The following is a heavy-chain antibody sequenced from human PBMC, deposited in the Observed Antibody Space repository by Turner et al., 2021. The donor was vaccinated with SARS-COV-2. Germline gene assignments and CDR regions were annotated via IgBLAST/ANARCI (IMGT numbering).Heavy chain of an antibody. CDR3: AREDYDFWSGYYRGWFEP. J-gene: IGHJ5*02. V-gene: IGHV4-39*02. Sequence: QLQLQESGPGLVKPSETLSLTCTVSGGSISSSRYYWGWIRQPPGKGLEWIGSMYYSGSTYFNPSLKSRVTISVDTSKNQFSLKLSSVTAADTAVYYCAREDYDFWSGYYRGWFEPWGQGTLVTVSS. CDR1: GGSISSSRYY. CDR2: MYYSGST. D-gene: IGHD3-3*01.